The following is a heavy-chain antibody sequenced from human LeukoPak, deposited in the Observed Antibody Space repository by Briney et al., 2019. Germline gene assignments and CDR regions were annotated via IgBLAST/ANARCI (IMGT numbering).Heavy chain of an antibody. CDR3: ARGYCSGGSCYSAAFDI. D-gene: IGHD2-15*01. Sequence: SETLSLTCTVSGGSVSSGSYYWSWIRQPPGKGLEWIGYIYYSGSTNYNPPLKSRVTISVDTSKNQFSLKLSSVTAADTAVYYCARGYCSGGSCYSAAFDIWGQGTMVTVSS. CDR1: GGSVSSGSYY. CDR2: IYYSGST. V-gene: IGHV4-61*01. J-gene: IGHJ3*02.